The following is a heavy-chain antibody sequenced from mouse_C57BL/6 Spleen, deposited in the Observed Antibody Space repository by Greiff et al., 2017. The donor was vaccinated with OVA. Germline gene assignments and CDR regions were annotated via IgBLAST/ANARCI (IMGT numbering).Heavy chain of an antibody. Sequence: QVQLQQPGAELVRPGSSVKLSCKASGYTFTSYWMHWVKQRPIQGLEWIGNIDPSDSETHYNQKFKDKATLTVDKSSSTAYMQLSSLTSEDSAVYDCAREREYTMITSYCEYRGQGTTLTESS. V-gene: IGHV1-52*01. CDR3: AREREYTMITSYCEY. CDR1: GYTFTSYW. CDR2: IDPSDSET. J-gene: IGHJ2*01. D-gene: IGHD2-4*01.